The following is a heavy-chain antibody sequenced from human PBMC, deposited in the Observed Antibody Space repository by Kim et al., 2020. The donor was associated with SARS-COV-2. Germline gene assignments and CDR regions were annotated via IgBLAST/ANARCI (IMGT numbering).Heavy chain of an antibody. CDR3: ARVAEAGGSTFLDY. D-gene: IGHD6-19*01. Sequence: SETLSLTCTVSGGSISSYYWSWIRQPPGKGLEWIGYIYYSGSTNYNPSLKSRVTISVDTSKNQFSLKLSSVTAADTAVYYCARVAEAGGSTFLDYWGQGTLVTVSS. CDR1: GGSISSYY. CDR2: IYYSGST. J-gene: IGHJ4*02. V-gene: IGHV4-59*13.